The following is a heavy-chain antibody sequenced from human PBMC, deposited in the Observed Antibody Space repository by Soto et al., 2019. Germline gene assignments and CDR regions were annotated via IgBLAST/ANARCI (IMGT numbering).Heavy chain of an antibody. J-gene: IGHJ4*02. D-gene: IGHD3-22*01. CDR1: GFTFSSYA. CDR2: ISGSGGST. Sequence: GGSLRLSCAASGFTFSSYAMSWVRQAPGKGLEWVSAISGSGGSTYYADSVKGRFTISRDNSKNTLYLQMNSLRAEDTAVYYYAKDASITMIVVVITHIDYWGQGTLVTVSS. CDR3: AKDASITMIVVVITHIDY. V-gene: IGHV3-23*01.